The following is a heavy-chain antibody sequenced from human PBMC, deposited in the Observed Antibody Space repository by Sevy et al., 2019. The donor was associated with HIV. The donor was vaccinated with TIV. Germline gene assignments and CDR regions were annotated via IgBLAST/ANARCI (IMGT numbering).Heavy chain of an antibody. CDR3: AREGDTVLVPTAVDAFDF. CDR1: GFTFSNYW. V-gene: IGHV3-74*01. J-gene: IGHJ3*01. D-gene: IGHD2-2*01. Sequence: GGSLRLSCAASGFTFSNYWMHWVRQAPGKGLVWVSRIKTDGSNRDYADSVKRRFFISRDNAKNLLYLQMNSLRAEDTAVYYCAREGDTVLVPTAVDAFDFWGQGTMVTVSS. CDR2: IKTDGSNR.